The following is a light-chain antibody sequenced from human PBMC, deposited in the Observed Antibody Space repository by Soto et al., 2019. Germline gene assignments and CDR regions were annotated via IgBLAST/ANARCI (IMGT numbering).Light chain of an antibody. CDR1: QGISSY. CDR3: QQLNSYWYT. J-gene: IGKJ2*01. CDR2: GAS. V-gene: IGKV1-9*01. Sequence: DIQLTQSPSFLSASVGDRVTITCRASQGISSYLAWYQQKPGKAPKLLINGASTLQSGVPSRFSGSGSGTECTLTINSLQPEDIGTYYCQQLNSYWYTFGQGTKLEI.